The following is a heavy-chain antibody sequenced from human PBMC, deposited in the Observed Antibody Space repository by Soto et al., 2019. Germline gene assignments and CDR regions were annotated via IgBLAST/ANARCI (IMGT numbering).Heavy chain of an antibody. CDR2: IIPVLGVG. J-gene: IGHJ4*02. V-gene: IGHV1-69*01. D-gene: IGHD5-18*01. Sequence: QVQLVQSGAEVKKPGSSVKVSCKASGGTFGNHAISWVRQAPGQGLEWLGGIIPVLGVGDNAQNFQGRVTITADASTSTAYLELSSLRSEETDLYYCAREAGYTYGYVFDYWGQGTLVTVSS. CDR1: GGTFGNHA. CDR3: AREAGYTYGYVFDY.